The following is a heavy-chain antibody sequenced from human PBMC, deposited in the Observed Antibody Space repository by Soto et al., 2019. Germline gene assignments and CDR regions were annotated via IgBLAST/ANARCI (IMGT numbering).Heavy chain of an antibody. Sequence: ASVKVSCKASGYTFTSCAMHWVRQAPGRRLEWMGWINAGNGNTKYSQKFQGRVTITRDTSASTAYMELSSLRSEDTAVYYCARDLAGITGTTVWFDPWGQGTLVTVSS. V-gene: IGHV1-3*01. CDR1: GYTFTSCA. CDR2: INAGNGNT. J-gene: IGHJ5*02. CDR3: ARDLAGITGTTVWFDP. D-gene: IGHD1-7*01.